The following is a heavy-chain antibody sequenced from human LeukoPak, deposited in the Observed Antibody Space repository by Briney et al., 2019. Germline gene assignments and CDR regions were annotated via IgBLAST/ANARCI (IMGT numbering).Heavy chain of an antibody. J-gene: IGHJ4*02. Sequence: PSQTLSLTCTVSGGSISRGGYYWSWIRQHPGKGLEWIGYIYYSGSTYYNPSLKSRVTISVATSKNQFSLKLSSVTAADTAVYYCAREDGYSGSYYDYWGQGTLVTVSS. CDR1: GGSISRGGYY. V-gene: IGHV4-31*03. CDR2: IYYSGST. D-gene: IGHD1-26*01. CDR3: AREDGYSGSYYDY.